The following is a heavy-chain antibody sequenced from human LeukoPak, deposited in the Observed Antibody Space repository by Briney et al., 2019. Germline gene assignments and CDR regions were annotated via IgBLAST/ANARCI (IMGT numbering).Heavy chain of an antibody. V-gene: IGHV1-46*01. D-gene: IGHD1-26*01. CDR1: GYTFTSYY. J-gene: IGHJ4*02. CDR2: INPSGGST. CDR3: ANDPTGSFDY. Sequence: ASVKVSCKASGYTFTSYYMHWVRQAPGQGLEWMGIINPSGGSTSYAQKFQGRVTMTRDTSTSTVYMELSSLRVEDTAIYYCANDPTGSFDYWGQGTLVTVSS.